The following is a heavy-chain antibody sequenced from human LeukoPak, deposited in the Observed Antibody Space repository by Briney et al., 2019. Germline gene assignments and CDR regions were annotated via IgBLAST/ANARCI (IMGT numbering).Heavy chain of an antibody. CDR1: GGSISSGSYY. Sequence: PSETLSLTCTVSGGSISSGSYYWGWIRQPAGKGLEWIGRIYTSGSTNYNPSLKSRVTISVDTSKNQFSLKLSSVTAADTAVYYCARGGITGKIDYWGQGTLVTVSS. CDR2: IYTSGST. D-gene: IGHD1-20*01. J-gene: IGHJ4*02. CDR3: ARGGITGKIDY. V-gene: IGHV4-61*02.